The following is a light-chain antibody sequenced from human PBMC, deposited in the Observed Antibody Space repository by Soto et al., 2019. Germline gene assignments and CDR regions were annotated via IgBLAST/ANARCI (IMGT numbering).Light chain of an antibody. Sequence: QSVLTQPASVSGSPGQSIAISCTGTSSDIGSYNYVSWYQQHPGKAPKLMIYEVSNRPSGVSNRFSGSKSGNTASLIISGLQAEDEADYYCSSYVGATTYVFGSGTKVTVL. CDR2: EVS. V-gene: IGLV2-14*01. J-gene: IGLJ1*01. CDR1: SSDIGSYNY. CDR3: SSYVGATTYV.